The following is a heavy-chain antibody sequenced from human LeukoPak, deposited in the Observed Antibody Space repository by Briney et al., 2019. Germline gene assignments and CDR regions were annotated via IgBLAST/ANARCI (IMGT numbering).Heavy chain of an antibody. CDR1: GGSISSGSYY. V-gene: IGHV4-61*02. CDR3: AREAEGIAAAGTFDY. CDR2: IYTSGST. D-gene: IGHD6-13*01. Sequence: RPSQTLSLTCTVSGGSISSGSYYWSWIRQPAGKGLEWIGRIYTSGSTNYNPSLKSRVTISVDTSKNQFSLKLSSVTAADTVVYYCAREAEGIAAAGTFDYWGQGTLVTVSS. J-gene: IGHJ4*02.